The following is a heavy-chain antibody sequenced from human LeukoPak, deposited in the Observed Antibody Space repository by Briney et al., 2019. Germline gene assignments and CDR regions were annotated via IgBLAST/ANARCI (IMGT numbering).Heavy chain of an antibody. CDR1: GFTFSSYG. CDR3: AKALSRITIFGVPDY. J-gene: IGHJ4*02. CDR2: ISGSGGST. V-gene: IGHV3-23*01. Sequence: GGSLRLSCAASGFTFSSYGMSWVRQAPGKGLEWVSAISGSGGSTYYADSVKGRFTISRDNSKNTLYLQMNSLRAEDTAVYYCAKALSRITIFGVPDYWGQGTLVTVSS. D-gene: IGHD3-3*01.